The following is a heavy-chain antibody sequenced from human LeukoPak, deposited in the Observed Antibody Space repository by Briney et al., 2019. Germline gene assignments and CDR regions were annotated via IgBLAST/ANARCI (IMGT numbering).Heavy chain of an antibody. CDR2: IIPIFGTA. J-gene: IGHJ4*02. Sequence: ASVKVSCKASGYTFISYYIHWVRQAPGQGLEWMGGIIPIFGTANYAQKFQGRVTITADESTSTAYMELSSLRSEDTAVYYCAREGKSYYYDSSGYSHWFDYWGQGTLVTVSS. V-gene: IGHV1-69*13. D-gene: IGHD3-22*01. CDR1: GYTFISYY. CDR3: AREGKSYYYDSSGYSHWFDY.